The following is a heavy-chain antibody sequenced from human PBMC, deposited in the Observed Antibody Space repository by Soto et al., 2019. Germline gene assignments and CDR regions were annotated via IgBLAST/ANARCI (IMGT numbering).Heavy chain of an antibody. D-gene: IGHD3-3*01. CDR2: IKQDGSEK. V-gene: IGHV3-7*01. J-gene: IGHJ4*02. CDR3: ARAVGDYDFWSGYSTAYYFDY. Sequence: PGGSLRLSCAASGFTFSSYWMSWVRQAPGKGLEWVANIKQDGSEKYYVDSVKGRFTISRDNAKNSLYLQMNSLRAEDTAVYYCARAVGDYDFWSGYSTAYYFDYWGQGTLVTVSS. CDR1: GFTFSSYW.